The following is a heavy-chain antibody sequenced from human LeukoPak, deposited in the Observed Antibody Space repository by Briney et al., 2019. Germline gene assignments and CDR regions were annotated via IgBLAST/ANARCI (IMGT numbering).Heavy chain of an antibody. Sequence: ASLLLSCAAAGFTFSSYSMNWGRQAPGKGLEWIGSIHHSGITHYKPSLKSRVTIAVDTSKNQLSLKLNTVTAADTAVYYCARSGYYSGDWGWFDPWAREPWSPSPQ. CDR1: GFTFSSYS. J-gene: IGHJ5*02. V-gene: IGHV4-38-2*01. CDR2: IHHSGIT. CDR3: ARSGYYSGDWGWFDP. D-gene: IGHD3-22*01.